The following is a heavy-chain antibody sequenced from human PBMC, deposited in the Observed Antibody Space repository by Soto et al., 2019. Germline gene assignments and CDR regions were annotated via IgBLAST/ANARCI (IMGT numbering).Heavy chain of an antibody. J-gene: IGHJ3*02. D-gene: IGHD2-15*01. CDR3: ATWLLREKAFDI. CDR2: LYIADGT. V-gene: IGHV3-53*01. Sequence: DVQVVESGGGLIQPGGSLRLSCAASGFTVSGKKYITWVRQAPGQGLEWVSALYIADGTFYADSVRGRFTVSIDSSKNTVYLQMNNRSPGDTAVYFCATWLLREKAFDIWGLGTMVTVSS. CDR1: GFTVSGKKY.